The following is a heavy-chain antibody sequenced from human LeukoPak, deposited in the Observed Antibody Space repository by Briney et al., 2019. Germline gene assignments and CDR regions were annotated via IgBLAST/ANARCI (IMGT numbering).Heavy chain of an antibody. D-gene: IGHD1-26*01. CDR1: GFTFSSYS. J-gene: IGHJ4*02. V-gene: IGHV3-21*01. Sequence: GGSLRLSCAASGFTFSSYSMNWVRQAPGKGLEWVSSISSSSSYIYYADSVKGRFTISRDNAKNSLYLQMNSLRAEDTAVYYCATNSGSYHIDYWAREPWSPSPQ. CDR3: ATNSGSYHIDY. CDR2: ISSSSSYI.